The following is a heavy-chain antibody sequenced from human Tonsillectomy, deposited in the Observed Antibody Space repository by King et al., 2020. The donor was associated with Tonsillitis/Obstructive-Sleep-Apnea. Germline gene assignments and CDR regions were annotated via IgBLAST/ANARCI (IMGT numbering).Heavy chain of an antibody. CDR3: ARRRSYYGDYYYYMDV. Sequence: VQLQESGPGLVKPSETLSLTCTVSGGSISSYYWSWIRQPPGKGLEWIGYIYYSVSTNYNPSIKSRVTISVDTSKNPFSLKLISVTAADTAVYYCARRRSYYGDYYYYMDVWGTGTTVTVSS. V-gene: IGHV4-59*08. J-gene: IGHJ6*03. D-gene: IGHD1-26*01. CDR2: IYYSVST. CDR1: GGSISSYY.